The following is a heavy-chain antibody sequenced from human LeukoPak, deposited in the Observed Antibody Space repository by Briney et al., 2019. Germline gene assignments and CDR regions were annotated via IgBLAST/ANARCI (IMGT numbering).Heavy chain of an antibody. CDR3: ANENYYDSSANVDY. D-gene: IGHD3-22*01. J-gene: IGHJ4*02. CDR2: ISSDGSNK. V-gene: IGHV3-30*18. CDR1: GFTFSSYG. Sequence: GGSLRLSCAASGFTFSSYGMHWVRQAPGKGLEWVAVISSDGSNKYYADSVKGRFTISRDNSKNTLYLQMNSLRAEDTALYYCANENYYDSSANVDYWGQGTLVTVSS.